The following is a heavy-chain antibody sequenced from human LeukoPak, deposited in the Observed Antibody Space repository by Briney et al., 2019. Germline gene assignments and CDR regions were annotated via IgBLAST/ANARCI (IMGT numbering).Heavy chain of an antibody. Sequence: GGSLRLSCAASGFIFNNYWMSWVRQAPGKGLEWVANIKQDGSEKYYVHSVKGRFTISRDNDKNSLYLQMNSLRAEDTAVYYCARVDYLDGSGTYHYWGQGTLVTVSS. J-gene: IGHJ4*02. CDR1: GFIFNNYW. V-gene: IGHV3-7*05. D-gene: IGHD3-10*01. CDR2: IKQDGSEK. CDR3: ARVDYLDGSGTYHY.